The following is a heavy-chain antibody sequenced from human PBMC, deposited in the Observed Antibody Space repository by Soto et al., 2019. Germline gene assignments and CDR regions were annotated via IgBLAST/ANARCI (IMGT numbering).Heavy chain of an antibody. CDR1: GYSFTNYG. V-gene: IGHV1-18*01. J-gene: IGHJ6*01. CDR2: ISGYNANT. CDR3: ARRSSGWEDYYYGMDV. D-gene: IGHD6-19*01. Sequence: QVQLVQSGAEVKKPGASVKVSCKASGYSFTNYGITWVRQAPGQGLEWMGWISGYNANTNYAQKLQGRVIMTTDTSTSTVYMELRSLRSDDTAVYYCARRSSGWEDYYYGMDVW.